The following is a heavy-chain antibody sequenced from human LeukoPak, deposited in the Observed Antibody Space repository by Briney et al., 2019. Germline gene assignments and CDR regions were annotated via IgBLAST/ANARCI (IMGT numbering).Heavy chain of an antibody. J-gene: IGHJ6*03. Sequence: SETLSLTCAVYGGSITGYYRSWIRQPPGKGLEWVGEIHYTGATSYNPSLKSRATISIDTSKNQVSLKLSSVTAADTAVYYCARVVSSGLAWDPPFEPYYYMDVWGKGTTVTVSS. D-gene: IGHD5/OR15-5a*01. CDR2: IHYTGAT. V-gene: IGHV4-34*01. CDR3: ARVVSSGLAWDPPFEPYYYMDV. CDR1: GGSITGYY.